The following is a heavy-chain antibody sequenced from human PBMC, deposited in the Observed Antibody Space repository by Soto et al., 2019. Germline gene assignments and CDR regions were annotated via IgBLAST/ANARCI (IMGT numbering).Heavy chain of an antibody. D-gene: IGHD1-26*01. CDR1: GGRFSTYA. V-gene: IGHV1-69*01. Sequence: QVQLLQSGAEVRKPGSSVSVSCKASGGRFSTYAFNWVRQAPGQGLEWLGGIITFFGAAMYAQKFQGRVTITADELTTTAYMELSGLRSDDTAVYYCARGGKERFRGPGMDVWGQGATVTVSS. CDR3: ARGGKERFRGPGMDV. J-gene: IGHJ6*02. CDR2: IITFFGAA.